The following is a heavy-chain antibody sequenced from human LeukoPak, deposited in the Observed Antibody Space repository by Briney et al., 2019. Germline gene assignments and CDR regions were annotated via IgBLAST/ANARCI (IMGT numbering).Heavy chain of an antibody. CDR1: GYTFTSYT. D-gene: IGHD2-21*01. V-gene: IGHV1-3*01. CDR3: AREDWASRNWFDP. CDR2: INAGNGDT. J-gene: IGHJ5*02. Sequence: ASVKVSCKASGYTFTSYTMHWVRQAPGQRLEWMGWINAGNGDTKYSPKFHDRVTIIRDTSASTTYMELSSLRSEDTAVYYCAREDWASRNWFDPWGQGTLVIVSS.